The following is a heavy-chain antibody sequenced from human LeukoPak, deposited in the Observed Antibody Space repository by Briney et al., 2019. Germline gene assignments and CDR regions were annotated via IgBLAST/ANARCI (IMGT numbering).Heavy chain of an antibody. CDR3: ASDNIPVAGTGLSWFDP. V-gene: IGHV4-30-2*01. CDR2: IYHSGTP. J-gene: IGHJ5*02. Sequence: PSQTLSLTCTVSGGALSSGGYYWTWIRQPPGKGLEWIGTIYHSGTPYYNPSLKSRVTLSVDRSKNQFSLKMTSVTAADTAVYYCASDNIPVAGTGLSWFDPWGQGTLVTVSS. CDR1: GGALSSGGYY. D-gene: IGHD6-13*01.